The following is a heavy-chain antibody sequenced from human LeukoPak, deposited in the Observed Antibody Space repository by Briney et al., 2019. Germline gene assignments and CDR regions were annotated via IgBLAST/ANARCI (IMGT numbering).Heavy chain of an antibody. CDR2: ISGSGGST. CDR1: GFTFSSYA. Sequence: GGSLRLSCAASGFTFSSYAMSWVRQAPGKGLEWVSAISGSGGSTYYADSVKGRFTISRDNSKNTLYLQMNSLRAEDTAVYYCAKLRWGMDYGDDFDYWGQGTLVTVSS. D-gene: IGHD4-17*01. V-gene: IGHV3-23*01. J-gene: IGHJ4*02. CDR3: AKLRWGMDYGDDFDY.